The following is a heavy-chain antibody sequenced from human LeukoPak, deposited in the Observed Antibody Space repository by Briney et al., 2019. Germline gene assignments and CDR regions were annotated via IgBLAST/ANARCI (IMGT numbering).Heavy chain of an antibody. CDR2: ISYDGSNK. J-gene: IGHJ6*04. D-gene: IGHD3-10*01. CDR1: GFTFSNYG. Sequence: PGGSLRLSCAASGFTFSNYGMHWVRQAPGKGLEWVAVISYDGSNKYYADSAKGRFTISRDNSKNTLYLQMNSLRAGDTAVYYCAKVNYYGSGSYRVYYYGLDVWGKGTTVTVSS. CDR3: AKVNYYGSGSYRVYYYGLDV. V-gene: IGHV3-30*18.